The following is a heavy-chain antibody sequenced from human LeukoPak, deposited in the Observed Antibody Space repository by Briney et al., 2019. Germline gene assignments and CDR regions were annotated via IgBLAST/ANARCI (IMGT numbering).Heavy chain of an antibody. CDR2: ISSSSTYI. Sequence: NAGGSLRLSCAASGFTFSSYSMNWVPQAPGKGLEWVSSISSSSTYIYYADSVKGRFTISRDNAKNSLYLQMNSLRAEDAAVYYCARDKGTERLLPRGDWYFDLWGRGTLVTVSS. V-gene: IGHV3-21*01. D-gene: IGHD3-3*01. J-gene: IGHJ2*01. CDR1: GFTFSSYS. CDR3: ARDKGTERLLPRGDWYFDL.